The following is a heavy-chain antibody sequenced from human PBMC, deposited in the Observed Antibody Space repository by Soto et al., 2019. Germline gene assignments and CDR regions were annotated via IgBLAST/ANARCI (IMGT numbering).Heavy chain of an antibody. J-gene: IGHJ4*02. CDR2: IIPIFGTA. Sequence: SVKVSCKASGGTFSSYAISWVRQAPGQGLEWMGGIIPIFGTANYAQKFQGRVTITADESTSTAYMELSSLRSEDTAVYYCARDRRMITFGGGPDYWGQGTLVTVSS. CDR1: GGTFSSYA. CDR3: ARDRRMITFGGGPDY. V-gene: IGHV1-69*13. D-gene: IGHD3-16*01.